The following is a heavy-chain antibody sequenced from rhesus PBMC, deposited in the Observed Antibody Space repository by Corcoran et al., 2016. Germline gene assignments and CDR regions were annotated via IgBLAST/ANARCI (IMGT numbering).Heavy chain of an antibody. CDR3: ARGRIVLVLLTKFSLDV. CDR2: INHHNRAP. Sequence: QVQLQESGPGLVKPSETLSLTCTVSGASISSYWWNWIRQPQGEGLERLGEINHHNRAPTYHPSLKSRVIFSQHASKNQFSLKLTSVTAADTAVYYCARGRIVLVLLTKFSLDVWGRGVLVTVSS. J-gene: IGHJ5-2*02. V-gene: IGHV4-80*01. CDR1: GASISSYW. D-gene: IGHD2-2*01.